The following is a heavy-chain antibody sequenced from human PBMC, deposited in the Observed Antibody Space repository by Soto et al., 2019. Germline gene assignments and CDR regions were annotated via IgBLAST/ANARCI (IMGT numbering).Heavy chain of an antibody. V-gene: IGHV1-2*02. CDR3: ARDGALYDSSGYYFLY. Sequence: ASVKVSCKASGYTFTGYYMHWVRQAPGQGLEWMGWINPNSGGTNYAQKFQGRVTITADEFTSTGYMELRSLRSDDTAVYYCARDGALYDSSGYYFLYWGQGTLVTVSS. D-gene: IGHD3-22*01. J-gene: IGHJ4*02. CDR2: INPNSGGT. CDR1: GYTFTGYY.